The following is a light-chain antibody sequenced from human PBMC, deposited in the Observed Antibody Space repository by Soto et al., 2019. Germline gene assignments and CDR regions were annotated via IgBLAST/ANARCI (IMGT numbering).Light chain of an antibody. J-gene: IGKJ1*01. V-gene: IGKV3-11*01. CDR2: DAS. Sequence: EIVLTQSPATLSLSPGERATLSCRASQSVSSYLAWYQQKPGQAPRLLIYDASNRVTDIPARFSGSGSGADFTPTINCLEPVDVKVYYCRKRSYGPWTLGQGTKV. CDR1: QSVSSY. CDR3: RKRSYGPWT.